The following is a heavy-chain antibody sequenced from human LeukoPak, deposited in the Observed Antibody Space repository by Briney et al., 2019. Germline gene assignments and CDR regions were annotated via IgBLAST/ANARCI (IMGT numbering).Heavy chain of an antibody. J-gene: IGHJ6*03. D-gene: IGHD2-8*01. CDR2: IRYDGSNK. V-gene: IGHV3-30*02. CDR3: AKDRCSNGVGCYYYYMDI. Sequence: PGGSLRLSCAASGFTFSSYGMHWVRQAPGKGLEWVAFIRYDGSNKYYADSVKGRFSISRDSSKNILYLQMTSLRAEDTAVYYCAKDRCSNGVGCYYYYMDIWGKGTTVTISS. CDR1: GFTFSSYG.